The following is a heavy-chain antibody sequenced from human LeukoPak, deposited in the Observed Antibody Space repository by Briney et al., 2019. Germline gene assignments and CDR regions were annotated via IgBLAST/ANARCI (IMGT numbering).Heavy chain of an antibody. CDR1: GFTFSTYA. J-gene: IGHJ6*02. D-gene: IGHD1-7*01. CDR3: ANRPWGITGTQVPYYYGMDV. Sequence: KPGGSLRLSCAASGFTFSTYAMSWVRQAPGKGLEWVSSISAGATTTNYADSVKGRFTISRDNSRNTLYLQMNSLRAEDTAVYYCANRPWGITGTQVPYYYGMDVWGQGTTVTVSS. CDR2: ISAGATTT. V-gene: IGHV3-23*01.